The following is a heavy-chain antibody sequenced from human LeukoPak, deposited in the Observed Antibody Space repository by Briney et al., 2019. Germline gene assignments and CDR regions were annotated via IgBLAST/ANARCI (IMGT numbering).Heavy chain of an antibody. CDR3: ARAARYCSRTTCYSPFDP. CDR2: IFYSGST. Sequence: SQTLSLTCTVSGGSISSGGYYWSWIRQHPGKGLEWIGYIFYSGSTYYNPSLKSRVTISVDTSKNQFSLELSSVSAADTAVYYCARAARYCSRTTCYSPFDPWGQGTLVTVSS. D-gene: IGHD2-2*01. J-gene: IGHJ5*02. CDR1: GGSISSGGYY. V-gene: IGHV4-31*03.